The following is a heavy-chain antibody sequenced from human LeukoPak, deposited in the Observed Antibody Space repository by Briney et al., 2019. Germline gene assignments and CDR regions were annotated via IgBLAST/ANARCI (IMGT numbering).Heavy chain of an antibody. CDR3: ARDYGGNHNSGYWYFDL. CDR1: GGSISSYY. D-gene: IGHD4-23*01. CDR2: IYTSGST. Sequence: SETLSLTCTVSGGSISSYYWSWVRQPAGKGLEWIGRIYTSGSTNYNPSLKSRVTMSVDTSKNQFSLKLSSVTAADTAVYYCARDYGGNHNSGYWYFDLWGRGTLVTVSS. J-gene: IGHJ2*01. V-gene: IGHV4-4*07.